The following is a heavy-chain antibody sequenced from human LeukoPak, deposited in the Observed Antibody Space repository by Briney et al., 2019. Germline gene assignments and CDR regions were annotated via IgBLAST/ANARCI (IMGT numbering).Heavy chain of an antibody. CDR1: GGSLSSYY. CDR3: ARYVVYGSGKYYFDY. D-gene: IGHD3-10*01. CDR2: ISYSGNT. V-gene: IGHV4-59*08. Sequence: SETLSLTCTVSGGSLSSYYWSWIRQPPGKGLEWIGHISYSGNTNYKPSLKSRVTISVDTSKNQFSLKLSSVTAADTAVYYCARYVVYGSGKYYFDYWGQGTLVTVSS. J-gene: IGHJ4*02.